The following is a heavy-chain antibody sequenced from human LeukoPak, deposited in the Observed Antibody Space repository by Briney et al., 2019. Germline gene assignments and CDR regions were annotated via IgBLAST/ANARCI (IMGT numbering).Heavy chain of an antibody. J-gene: IGHJ4*02. D-gene: IGHD6-19*01. Sequence: PGGSLRLSCAASGFTFSSYEMNWVRQAPGKGLEWVSYISSSGSTIYYSDSVKCRFTISRDNAKNSLYLQMNSLRAEDTAVYYCARPYSSGWYLDGYWGQGTLVTVSS. V-gene: IGHV3-48*03. CDR2: ISSSGSTI. CDR1: GFTFSSYE. CDR3: ARPYSSGWYLDGY.